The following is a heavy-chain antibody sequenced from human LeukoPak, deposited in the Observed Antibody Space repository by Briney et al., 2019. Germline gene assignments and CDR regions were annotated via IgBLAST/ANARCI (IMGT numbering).Heavy chain of an antibody. CDR1: GFTVSSNY. CDR3: AKGGIGAAGAIDY. V-gene: IGHV3-66*01. Sequence: GGSLRLSCAASGFTVSSNYMSWVRQAPGKGLEWVSVINSGGNTYYADSVKGRFTISRDNSKNTLYLQMNGLRAEDSAVYYCAKGGIGAAGAIDYWGQGTLVTVSS. CDR2: INSGGNT. D-gene: IGHD6-13*01. J-gene: IGHJ4*02.